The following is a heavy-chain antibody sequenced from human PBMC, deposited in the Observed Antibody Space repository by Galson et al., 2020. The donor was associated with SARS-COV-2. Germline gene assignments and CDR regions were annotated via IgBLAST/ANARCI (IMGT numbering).Heavy chain of an antibody. CDR3: ARDLPSEKYDFWSGQEQDYMDV. D-gene: IGHD3-3*01. CDR2: IRSSSGYI. J-gene: IGHJ6*03. V-gene: IGHV3-21*01. CDR1: GFTFSSYS. Sequence: GGSLRLSCAASGFTFSSYSMNWVRQAPGKGLECVSSIRSSSGYIYYADSVKGRFTISRDNAKNSLYLQMNSLRAEDTAVYYCARDLPSEKYDFWSGQEQDYMDVWGKGTTVTVSS.